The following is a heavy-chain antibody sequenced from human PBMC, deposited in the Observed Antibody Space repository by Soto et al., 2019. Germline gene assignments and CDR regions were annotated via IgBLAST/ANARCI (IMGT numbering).Heavy chain of an antibody. J-gene: IGHJ4*02. D-gene: IGHD3-10*01. Sequence: SSETLSLTCTVSGGSISSSSYYWGWIRQPPGKGLEWIGSIYYSGSTYYNPSLKSRVTISVDTSKNQFSLKLSSVTAADTAVYYCARLTAGQPLLWFGELLSPGNYFDYWGQGTLVTVSS. CDR2: IYYSGST. CDR3: ARLTAGQPLLWFGELLSPGNYFDY. V-gene: IGHV4-39*01. CDR1: GGSISSSSYY.